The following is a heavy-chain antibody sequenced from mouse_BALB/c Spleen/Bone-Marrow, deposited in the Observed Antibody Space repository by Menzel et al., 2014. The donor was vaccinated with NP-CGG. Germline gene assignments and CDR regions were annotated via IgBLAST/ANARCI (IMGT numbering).Heavy chain of an antibody. Sequence: EVKLMESGGGLVKPGGSLKLSCAASGFTFSDYYMYWVRQTPEKRLEWVATISDGGSYTCYTDSVKGRYTIARYNAKNNLNLQMMNLKTEDSAKYYGSKCAYDYFYYWGQGTTLTVSS. D-gene: IGHD2-3*01. V-gene: IGHV5-4*02. CDR2: ISDGGSYT. CDR3: SKCAYDYFYY. J-gene: IGHJ2*01. CDR1: GFTFSDYY.